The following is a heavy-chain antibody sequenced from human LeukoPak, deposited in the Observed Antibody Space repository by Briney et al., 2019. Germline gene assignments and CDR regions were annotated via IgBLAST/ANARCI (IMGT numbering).Heavy chain of an antibody. CDR3: AKVYDLWPQAAFAY. CDR2: ISGSGGST. J-gene: IGHJ4*02. D-gene: IGHD3-3*01. Sequence: GGSLRLSCAASGFTFSSYAMSWVRQAPGKGLEWVSAISGSGGSTYYADSVEGRFTISRDNSKNTLYLQMNSLRAEDTAVYYCAKVYDLWPQAAFAYWGQGTLVTVSS. V-gene: IGHV3-23*01. CDR1: GFTFSSYA.